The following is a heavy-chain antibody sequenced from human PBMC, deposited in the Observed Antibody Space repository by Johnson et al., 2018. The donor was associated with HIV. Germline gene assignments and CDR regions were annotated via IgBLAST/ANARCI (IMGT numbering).Heavy chain of an antibody. J-gene: IGHJ3*02. V-gene: IGHV3-20*04. D-gene: IGHD3-22*01. CDR3: ARALVVITDGHAFDS. CDR2: ISGSGGST. CDR1: GFTFDDYG. Sequence: VQLVESGGGVVRPGGSPRLSCAASGFTFDDYGMSWVRQAPGKGLEWVSGISGSGGSTGYADSVKGRFTISRDNSKNSLYLQMNSLRAEDTALYYCARALVVITDGHAFDSWGQGTMVTVSS.